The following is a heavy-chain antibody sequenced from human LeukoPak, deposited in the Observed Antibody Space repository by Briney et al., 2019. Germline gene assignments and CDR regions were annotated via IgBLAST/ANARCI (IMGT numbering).Heavy chain of an antibody. Sequence: ASVKVSCKASGYTFTGYYMHWVRQASGQGLEWMGWINPNSGGTNYAQEFQGRVTMTRDTSISTAYMEVSRLRSDDTAVYYCARGGNVEMATIYVYWGQGTLVTVSS. CDR1: GYTFTGYY. CDR2: INPNSGGT. CDR3: ARGGNVEMATIYVY. D-gene: IGHD5-24*01. J-gene: IGHJ4*02. V-gene: IGHV1-2*02.